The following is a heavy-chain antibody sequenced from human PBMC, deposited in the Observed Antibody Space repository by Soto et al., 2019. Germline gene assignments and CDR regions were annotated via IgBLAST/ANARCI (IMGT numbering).Heavy chain of an antibody. V-gene: IGHV1-2*04. CDR2: INPNSGGT. Sequence: ASVKVSCKASGYTFTGYYMYWVRRAPGQGLEWMGWINPNSGGTNYAQKFQGWVTMTRDTSISTAYMELSRLRSDDTAVYYCAREAGSSGPYYYYYGMDVSGQGTTVTVSS. CDR3: AREAGSSGPYYYYYGMDV. J-gene: IGHJ6*02. CDR1: GYTFTGYY. D-gene: IGHD6-6*01.